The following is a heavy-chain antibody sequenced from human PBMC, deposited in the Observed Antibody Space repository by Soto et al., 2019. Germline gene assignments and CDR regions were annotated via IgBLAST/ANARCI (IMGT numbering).Heavy chain of an antibody. J-gene: IGHJ4*02. D-gene: IGHD3-22*01. CDR2: IIPIFGTA. CDR3: VRDPPAWDSSGYYSLDY. Sequence: SVKVSCKASGGTFSSYAISWVRQAPGQGLEWMGGIIPIFGTANYAQKFQGRVTITADESTSTAYMELSSLRSEDTAVYYCVRDPPAWDSSGYYSLDYWGQGTLVTVSS. CDR1: GGTFSSYA. V-gene: IGHV1-69*13.